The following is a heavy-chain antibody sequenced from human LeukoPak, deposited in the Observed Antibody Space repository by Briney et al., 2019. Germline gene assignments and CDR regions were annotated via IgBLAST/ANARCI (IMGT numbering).Heavy chain of an antibody. V-gene: IGHV3-33*01. D-gene: IGHD3-22*01. Sequence: GGSLRLSCAASGFTFSSYGMHWVRQAPGKGLEWVAVIWYDGSNKYYADSVKGRFTISRDNSKNTLYLQMNSLRAEDTAVYYCARAYYYDSSGYYDIDYWGQGTLVTVSS. J-gene: IGHJ4*02. CDR2: IWYDGSNK. CDR3: ARAYYYDSSGYYDIDY. CDR1: GFTFSSYG.